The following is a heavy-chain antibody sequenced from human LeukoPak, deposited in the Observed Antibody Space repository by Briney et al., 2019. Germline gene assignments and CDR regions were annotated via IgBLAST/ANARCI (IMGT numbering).Heavy chain of an antibody. CDR1: GYTFTSNG. Sequence: ASVKVSCKASGYTFTSNGLTWVRQAPGQGLEWMGWISAYSANTNYAQKFQGRVTMTTDTSTSTAYMELRSLRSDDTAVYYCATTTTGWIAPWGQGTLVTVSS. J-gene: IGHJ5*02. CDR3: ATTTTGWIAP. D-gene: IGHD1-1*01. CDR2: ISAYSANT. V-gene: IGHV1-18*01.